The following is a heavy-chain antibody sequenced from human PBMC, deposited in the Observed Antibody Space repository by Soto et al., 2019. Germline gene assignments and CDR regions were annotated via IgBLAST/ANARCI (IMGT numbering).Heavy chain of an antibody. J-gene: IGHJ3*02. Sequence: QITLKESGPTLVKPTQTLTLTCTFSGFSLSTRGVGVGWIRQPPGTALEWLALIYWDDDKRYSPSLKSRLTITKDTSKNQVVLTMTNMDPVETATYYCAHKDIVLVPARGHAFDIWGQGTMVTVSS. D-gene: IGHD2-2*01. V-gene: IGHV2-5*02. CDR3: AHKDIVLVPARGHAFDI. CDR1: GFSLSTRGVG. CDR2: IYWDDDK.